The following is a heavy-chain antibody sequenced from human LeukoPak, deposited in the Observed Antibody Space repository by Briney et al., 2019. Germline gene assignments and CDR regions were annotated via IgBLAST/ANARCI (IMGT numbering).Heavy chain of an antibody. J-gene: IGHJ4*02. Sequence: GASVKVSCKASGYTFTGYYMHWVRQAPGQGLEWMGWINPNSGGTNYAQKFQGRVTMTRDTSISTAYMELSRLRSGDTAVYYCARSYYYGSGSYEPLDYWGQGTLVTVSS. D-gene: IGHD3-10*01. CDR2: INPNSGGT. CDR3: ARSYYYGSGSYEPLDY. V-gene: IGHV1-2*02. CDR1: GYTFTGYY.